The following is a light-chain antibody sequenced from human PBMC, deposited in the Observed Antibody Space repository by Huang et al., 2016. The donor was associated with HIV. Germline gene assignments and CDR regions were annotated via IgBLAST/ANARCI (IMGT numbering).Light chain of an antibody. J-gene: IGKJ5*01. Sequence: DIQMTQSPASLSASVGDRVTITCRASQGIRHYVAWYQQKPGEVPRLLISGASTLQSGVPSRFSGSGSGTQFTLTISSLQPEDVATYYCQKYNSAPTFGQGTRLEIK. CDR3: QKYNSAPT. CDR2: GAS. CDR1: QGIRHY. V-gene: IGKV1-27*01.